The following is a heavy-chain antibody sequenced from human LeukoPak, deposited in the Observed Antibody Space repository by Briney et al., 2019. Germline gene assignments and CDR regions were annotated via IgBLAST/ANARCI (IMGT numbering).Heavy chain of an antibody. J-gene: IGHJ6*03. CDR1: GGSISSSHYY. CDR3: ARQISDYYYYYIDV. Sequence: SETLSLTCTVSGGSISSSHYYWGWIRQTQGKGLEWIVTIYYSGTTYYNPSLESRATISEDTSKNQFSLTLRSVTAADTAVYYCARQISDYYYYYIDVWGKGTTVTVSS. V-gene: IGHV4-39*01. D-gene: IGHD3-10*01. CDR2: IYYSGTT.